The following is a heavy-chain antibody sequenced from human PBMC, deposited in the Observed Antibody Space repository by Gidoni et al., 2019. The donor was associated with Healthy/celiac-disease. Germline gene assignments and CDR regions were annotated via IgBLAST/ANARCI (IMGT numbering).Heavy chain of an antibody. D-gene: IGHD6-19*01. J-gene: IGHJ5*02. CDR3: AREVAVAGYNWFDP. V-gene: IGHV3-13*01. CDR1: GFTFSSYD. CDR2: IGTAGDT. Sequence: EVQLVESGGGLVQPGGSLRLSCAASGFTFSSYDIHWVRQATGKGLEWVSAIGTAGDTYYPGSVKGRFTISRENAKNSLYLQMNSLRAGDTAVYYCAREVAVAGYNWFDPWGQGTLVTVSS.